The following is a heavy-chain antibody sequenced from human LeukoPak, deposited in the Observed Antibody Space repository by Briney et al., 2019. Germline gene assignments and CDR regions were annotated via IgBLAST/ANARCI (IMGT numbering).Heavy chain of an antibody. V-gene: IGHV5-10-1*01. CDR1: GYSLTNYW. CDR2: IDPSDSYT. J-gene: IGHJ3*02. CDR3: ARRDDYYDT. D-gene: IGHD3-16*01. Sequence: GESLKISCKGSGYSLTNYWISWVRQMPGKGLEWMGRIDPSDSYTNYSPSFQGHVTISTDKSISTAFLQWNSLKASDTGMYYCARRDDYYDTWGQGTMVTVSS.